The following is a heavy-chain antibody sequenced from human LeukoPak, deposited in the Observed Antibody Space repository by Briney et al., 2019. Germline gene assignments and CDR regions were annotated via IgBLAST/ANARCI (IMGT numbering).Heavy chain of an antibody. Sequence: SETLSLTCTVSGGSISSYYWSWIRQPPGKGLEWIGYIYYSGSTNYNPSLKSRVTISVDTSKNQFSLKLSSVTAADTAVYYCARDSGGYSNYPNGYHFDYWGQGTLVTVSS. J-gene: IGHJ4*02. V-gene: IGHV4-59*01. CDR2: IYYSGST. D-gene: IGHD4-11*01. CDR1: GGSISSYY. CDR3: ARDSGGYSNYPNGYHFDY.